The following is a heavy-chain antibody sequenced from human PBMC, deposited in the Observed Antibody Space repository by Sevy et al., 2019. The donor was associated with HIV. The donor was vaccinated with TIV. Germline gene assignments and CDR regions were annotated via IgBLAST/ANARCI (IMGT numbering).Heavy chain of an antibody. CDR2: ISSSSSYI. CDR3: AGDRGITMVRGAPDY. CDR1: GFTFSSYS. Sequence: GGSLRLSCAASGFTFSSYSMNWVRQAPGKGLEWVSSISSSSSYIYYADSVKGRFTISRDNAKNSLYLQMNSLRAEDTAVYYCAGDRGITMVRGAPDYWGQGTLVTVSS. D-gene: IGHD3-10*01. V-gene: IGHV3-21*01. J-gene: IGHJ4*02.